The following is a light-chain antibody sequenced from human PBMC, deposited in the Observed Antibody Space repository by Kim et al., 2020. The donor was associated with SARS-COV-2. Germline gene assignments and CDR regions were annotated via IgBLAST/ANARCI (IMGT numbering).Light chain of an antibody. CDR2: GAS. Sequence: GDRVTITCRASQGISSYLAWYQQKPGKAPTLLIYGASTLQSGVPSRFSGNGSGTDFTLTISSLQPEDFATYYCQHYNTYPHTFGQGTKLEI. CDR1: QGISSY. V-gene: IGKV1-9*01. CDR3: QHYNTYPHT. J-gene: IGKJ2*01.